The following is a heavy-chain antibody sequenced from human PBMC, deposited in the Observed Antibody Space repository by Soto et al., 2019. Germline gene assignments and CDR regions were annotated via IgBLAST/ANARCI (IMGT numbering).Heavy chain of an antibody. J-gene: IGHJ3*02. CDR3: ARITTFLTFDI. Sequence: QVQLQESGPRLVKPSETLSLTCTVSGGSISNYYWSWIRQPPGKGLEWIGYLAYSGSPNYSPSLNSRVTISLDRSKNQFSVKLSSVTAADTAVYYCARITTFLTFDIWGQGTMVTVSS. CDR1: GGSISNYY. CDR2: LAYSGSP. V-gene: IGHV4-59*01. D-gene: IGHD1-1*01.